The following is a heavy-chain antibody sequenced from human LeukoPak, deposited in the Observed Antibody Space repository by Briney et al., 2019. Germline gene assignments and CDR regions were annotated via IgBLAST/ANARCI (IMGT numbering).Heavy chain of an antibody. Sequence: SETLSLTCSVSSGSISGYYWSWIRQPAGKGLEWIGRIYTSGSTNYNPSLKSRVTMSVDTSKNQFSLKLSYVTAADTAVYYCARRIAVAGSIHFDYWGQGTLVTVSS. CDR3: ARRIAVAGSIHFDY. CDR1: SGSISGYY. CDR2: IYTSGST. D-gene: IGHD6-19*01. V-gene: IGHV4-4*07. J-gene: IGHJ4*02.